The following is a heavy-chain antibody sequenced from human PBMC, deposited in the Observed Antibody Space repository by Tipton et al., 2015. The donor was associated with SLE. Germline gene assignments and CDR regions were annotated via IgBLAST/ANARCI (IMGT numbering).Heavy chain of an antibody. J-gene: IGHJ6*02. CDR1: GFTFSSYA. Sequence: SLRLSCAASGFTFSSYAMNWVRQAPGKGLEWVSAISGSGGSTYYADSVKGRFTISRDNSKNTLYLQMNSLSAEDTAVYYCAKDPALRVYYCYGMDVWGQGTTVTVSS. CDR3: AKDPALRVYYCYGMDV. V-gene: IGHV3-23*01. CDR2: ISGSGGST.